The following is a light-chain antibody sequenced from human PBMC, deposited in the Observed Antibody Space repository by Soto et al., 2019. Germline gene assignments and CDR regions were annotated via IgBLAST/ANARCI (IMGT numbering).Light chain of an antibody. CDR1: QSVSSNY. CDR3: QQYSSSPPYT. Sequence: EIVLTQSPGTLSLSPRERATLSCRASQSVSSNYLAWYQQKPGQAPRLLIYGASSRATGIPDRFSGSGSGTDFTLTISRLEPEDFAVYYCQQYSSSPPYTFGQGTKLEIE. V-gene: IGKV3-20*01. CDR2: GAS. J-gene: IGKJ2*01.